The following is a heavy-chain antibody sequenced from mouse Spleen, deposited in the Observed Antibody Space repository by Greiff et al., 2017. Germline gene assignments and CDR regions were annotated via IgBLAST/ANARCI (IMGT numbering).Heavy chain of an antibody. D-gene: IGHD3-2*01. V-gene: IGHV1-59*01. Sequence: QVQLQQPGAELVRPGTSVKLSCKASGYTFTSYWMHWVKQRPGQGLEWIGVIDPSDSYTNYNQKFKGKATLTVDTSSSTAYMQLSSLTSEDSAVYYCARTPDSSGPAWFAYWGQGTLVTVSA. CDR1: GYTFTSYW. CDR3: ARTPDSSGPAWFAY. CDR2: IDPSDSYT. J-gene: IGHJ3*01.